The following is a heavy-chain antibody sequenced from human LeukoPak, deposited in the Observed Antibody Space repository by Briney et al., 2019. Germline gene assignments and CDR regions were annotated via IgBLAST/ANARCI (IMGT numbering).Heavy chain of an antibody. Sequence: ASVKVSCKASGYTFTSYDINWVRQATGQGLEWMGWMNPNSGNTGYAQKFQGRVTMTRNTSISTAYMELSSLRSEDTAVYYCARMGYSSSWYLRENYFDYWGQGTLVTVSS. J-gene: IGHJ4*02. V-gene: IGHV1-8*01. D-gene: IGHD6-13*01. CDR1: GYTFTSYD. CDR3: ARMGYSSSWYLRENYFDY. CDR2: MNPNSGNT.